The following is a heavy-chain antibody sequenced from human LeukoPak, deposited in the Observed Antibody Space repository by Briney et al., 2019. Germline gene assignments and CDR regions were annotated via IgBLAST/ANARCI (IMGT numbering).Heavy chain of an antibody. D-gene: IGHD3-22*01. J-gene: IGHJ4*02. Sequence: SETLSLTCTVSGGSMSNYYWSWIRQPPGKGLDWIGYIYYRGSTNYNPSLRSRVTISLDTSKNQFSLKVNSVTAADTAVYYCARGRYYESSGYFVYYFDYWGQGTLVTVSS. CDR3: ARGRYYESSGYFVYYFDY. CDR2: IYYRGST. CDR1: GGSMSNYY. V-gene: IGHV4-59*01.